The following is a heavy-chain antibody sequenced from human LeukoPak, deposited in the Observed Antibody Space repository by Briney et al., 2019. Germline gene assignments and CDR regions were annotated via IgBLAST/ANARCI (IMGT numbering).Heavy chain of an antibody. V-gene: IGHV3-53*01. CDR3: ARGPAGYN. Sequence: GGSLRLSCAASGFTVSSNHMSWVRQAPGKGLEWVSVTCSGGSTDYADSVKGRFTISRDILKNTLYLQMNSLRAEDTAVYYCARGPAGYNWGQGTLVTVSS. J-gene: IGHJ4*02. D-gene: IGHD1-1*01. CDR1: GFTVSSNH. CDR2: TCSGGST.